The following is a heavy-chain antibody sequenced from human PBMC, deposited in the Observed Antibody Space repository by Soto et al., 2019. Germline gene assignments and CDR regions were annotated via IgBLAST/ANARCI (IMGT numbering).Heavy chain of an antibody. CDR1: GASRRGGY. J-gene: IGHJ4*02. D-gene: IGHD6-19*01. CDR3: ARGGEVVGHFDY. CDR2: INHSGIT. Sequence: SGTLSLTCAVYGASRRGGYWSWILQPAGMALEWIGEINHSGITNYNPALKSRVTISVDTSKNHISLKVMSVIVAETAMFYCARGGEVVGHFDYWGQGPHVTVSS. V-gene: IGHV4-34*01.